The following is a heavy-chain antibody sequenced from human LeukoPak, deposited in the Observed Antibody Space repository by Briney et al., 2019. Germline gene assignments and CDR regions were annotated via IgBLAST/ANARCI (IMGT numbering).Heavy chain of an antibody. CDR2: INYSGLT. CDR1: GGSMRSSNFY. Sequence: SETLSLTCTVSGGSMRSSNFYWGWIRQPPGKGLEWIGNINYSGLTYYNPSVKSRVTLSVGVSKNRFSLHLTSVTAADTALYFCARTHFDSLGWFDPWGQGIQVIVSS. V-gene: IGHV4-39*07. D-gene: IGHD3-9*01. CDR3: ARTHFDSLGWFDP. J-gene: IGHJ5*02.